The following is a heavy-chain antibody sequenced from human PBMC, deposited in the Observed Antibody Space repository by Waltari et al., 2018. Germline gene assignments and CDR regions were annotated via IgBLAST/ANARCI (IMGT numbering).Heavy chain of an antibody. CDR2: IYYSGST. V-gene: IGHV4-39*07. CDR1: GGSISSSRYS. J-gene: IGHJ5*02. CDR3: ARGEGGVVVPAASNWFDP. D-gene: IGHD2-2*01. Sequence: QLQLQESGPGLVKPSETLSLTCTVSGGSISSSRYSWGWIRQPPGKGLEWIGSIYYSGSTYYNPSLKSRVTISVDTSKNQFSLKLSSVTAADTAVYYCARGEGGVVVPAASNWFDPWGQGTLVTVSS.